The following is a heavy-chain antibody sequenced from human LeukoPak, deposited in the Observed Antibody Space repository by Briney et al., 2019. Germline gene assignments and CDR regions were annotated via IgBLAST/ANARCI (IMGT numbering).Heavy chain of an antibody. Sequence: SETLSLTCTVSGGSISSSSYYWSWIRQPAGKGLEWIGRIYTSGSTNYNPSLKSRVTMSVDTSKNQFSLKLSSVTAADTAVYYCARDGQWLVPPYYYDSSGTDYWGQGTLVTVSS. CDR1: GGSISSSSYY. CDR2: IYTSGST. CDR3: ARDGQWLVPPYYYDSSGTDY. D-gene: IGHD3-22*01. J-gene: IGHJ4*02. V-gene: IGHV4-61*02.